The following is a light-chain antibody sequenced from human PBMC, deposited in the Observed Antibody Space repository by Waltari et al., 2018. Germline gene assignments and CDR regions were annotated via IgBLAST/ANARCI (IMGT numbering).Light chain of an antibody. CDR2: DTP. CDR3: QQRSAWPRT. V-gene: IGKV3-11*01. CDR1: QSVITF. Sequence: IVLTQSPATLSLSPGGSATLSCRASQSVITFLTWYKQKPGQAPRLLIYDTPQRATGIPAMFSGAGSVTDFTLTINSLEPEDFAIYYCQQRSAWPRTFGQGTKLEFK. J-gene: IGKJ2*01.